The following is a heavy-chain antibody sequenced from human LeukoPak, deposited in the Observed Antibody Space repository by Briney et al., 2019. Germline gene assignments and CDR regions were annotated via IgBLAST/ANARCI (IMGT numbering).Heavy chain of an antibody. D-gene: IGHD2-2*01. V-gene: IGHV3-30*03. CDR2: IRYDGSIT. J-gene: IGHJ4*02. CDR3: ARDLEEKGNSWPAH. CDR1: GFTFSNYG. Sequence: GGSLRLSCAASGFTFSNYGTHWVRQAPGKGLEWVAVIRYDGSITYYADSVRGRFTISRDNSKSTLYLQMNSMRAEDTAVYYCARDLEEKGNSWPAHWGQGTLVTVSS.